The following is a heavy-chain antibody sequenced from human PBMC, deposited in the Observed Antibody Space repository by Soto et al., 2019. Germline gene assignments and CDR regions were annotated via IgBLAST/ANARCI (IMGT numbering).Heavy chain of an antibody. CDR2: IIPIFGTA. CDR3: ARSARSYYYYYGMDV. J-gene: IGHJ6*02. V-gene: IGHV1-69*13. Sequence: SVKVSCKASGGTFSSYAISWVRQAPGQGLEWMGGIIPIFGTANYAQKFRGRVTITADESTSTAYMELSSLRSEDTAVYYCARSARSYYYYYGMDVWGQGTTVTVSS. CDR1: GGTFSSYA.